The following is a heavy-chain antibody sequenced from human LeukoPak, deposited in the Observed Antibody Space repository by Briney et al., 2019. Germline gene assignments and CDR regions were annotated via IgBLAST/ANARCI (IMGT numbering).Heavy chain of an antibody. CDR1: GGSISSYY. V-gene: IGHV4-59*01. CDR3: VVEHNYFDY. J-gene: IGHJ4*02. CDR2: IYYSGSI. Sequence: PSETLSLTCSVSGGSISSYYWSWIRQPPGKGLEWIGYIYYSGSINYNPSLKSRVTISVDTSKNQLSLKLSSVTAADTAVYYCVVEHNYFDYWGQGTLVTVSS.